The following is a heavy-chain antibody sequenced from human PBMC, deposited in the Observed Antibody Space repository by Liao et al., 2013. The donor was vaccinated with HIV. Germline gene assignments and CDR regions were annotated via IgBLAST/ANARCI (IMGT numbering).Heavy chain of an antibody. CDR3: ARGRIAARHHY. CDR1: GGSFSGYY. J-gene: IGHJ4*02. D-gene: IGHD6-6*01. CDR2: INQSGST. Sequence: QVQLQQWGAGLLKPSETLSLTCAVYGGSFSGYYWSWIRQPPGKGLEWIGDINQSGSTNYNPSLKSRVTISVDTSKNQFSLKLSSVTAADTAVYYCARGRIAARHHYWGQGTLVTVSS. V-gene: IGHV4-34*01.